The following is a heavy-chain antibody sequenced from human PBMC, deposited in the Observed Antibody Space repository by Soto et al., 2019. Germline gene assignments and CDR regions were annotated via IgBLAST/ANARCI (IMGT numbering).Heavy chain of an antibody. CDR2: IWYGGSDK. J-gene: IGHJ4*02. V-gene: IGHV3-33*01. CDR1: GFTFSNYG. Sequence: QVQLVESGGGVVQPGRSLRLSCAASGFTFSNYGMHWVRQAPGKGLEGVAVIWYGGSDKYYANSVKGRFTISRDNSKNTLYLPMNSLGGEDTAVYYCARDNYDGNSRFDYWGQGTLVTVSS. CDR3: ARDNYDGNSRFDY. D-gene: IGHD4-4*01.